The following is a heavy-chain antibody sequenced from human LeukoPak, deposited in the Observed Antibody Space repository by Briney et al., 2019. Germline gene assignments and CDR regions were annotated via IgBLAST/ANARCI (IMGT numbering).Heavy chain of an antibody. CDR1: GDSTSRGSYY. CDR2: IYYSGST. V-gene: IGHV4-39*01. J-gene: IGHJ3*02. Sequence: PSETLSLTCTVSGDSTSRGSYYRGWIRQPPGKGLEWLGSIYYSGSTYYNPSLKSRVTISVDTSKNQFSLKLSSVTAAGPAVYYFVRQAIAVAGTRDLLAFDIWGQGTMVTVSS. D-gene: IGHD6-19*01. CDR3: VRQAIAVAGTRDLLAFDI.